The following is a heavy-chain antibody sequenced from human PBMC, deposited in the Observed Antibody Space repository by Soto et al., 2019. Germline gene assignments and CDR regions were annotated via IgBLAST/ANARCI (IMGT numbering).Heavy chain of an antibody. V-gene: IGHV3-23*01. CDR2: ISGSGGAT. D-gene: IGHD2-21*02. CDR3: ARTRTAFYRYYFDS. Sequence: GGSLRLSCSTSGFTFKDCAISWVRQAPGKGLEWVSGISGSGGATYYTDSAEGRFTISKDFSKNTVSLQMTGLRVDDAAVYYCARTRTAFYRYYFDSWGQGAMVTVYS. J-gene: IGHJ4*02. CDR1: GFTFKDCA.